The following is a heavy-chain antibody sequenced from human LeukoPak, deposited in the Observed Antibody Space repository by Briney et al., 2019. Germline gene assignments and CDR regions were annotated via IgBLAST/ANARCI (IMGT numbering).Heavy chain of an antibody. J-gene: IGHJ4*02. V-gene: IGHV1-46*01. CDR1: GYTFTSYY. D-gene: IGHD2-15*01. CDR2: INPSGGST. CDR3: ASDIVVVVAATQEVTDY. Sequence: ASVKVSCKASGYTFTSYYMHWVRQAPGQGLEWMGIINPSGGSTSYAQKFQGRVTMTRDTSTSTVYMELSSLRSEDTAMYYCASDIVVVVAATQEVTDYWGQGTLVTVSS.